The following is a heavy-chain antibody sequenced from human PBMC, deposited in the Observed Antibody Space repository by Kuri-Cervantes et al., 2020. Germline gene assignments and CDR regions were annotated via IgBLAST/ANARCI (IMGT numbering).Heavy chain of an antibody. CDR2: ISWNSGSI. CDR3: ARDLWGIAAAGTSH. Sequence: GGSLKISCAASGFTFDDYAMHCVRQAPGKGLEWVSGISWNSGSIGYADSVKGRFTISRDNSKNTLYLQMNSLRAEDTAVYYCARDLWGIAAAGTSHWGQGTLVTVSS. J-gene: IGHJ4*02. V-gene: IGHV3-9*01. D-gene: IGHD6-13*01. CDR1: GFTFDDYA.